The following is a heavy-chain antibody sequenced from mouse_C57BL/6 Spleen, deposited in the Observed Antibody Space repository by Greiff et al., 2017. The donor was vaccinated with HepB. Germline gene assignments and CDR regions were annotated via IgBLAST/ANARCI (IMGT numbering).Heavy chain of an antibody. CDR3: AREGPLFRWYFDV. CDR1: GYTFTDHT. CDR2: IYPRDGST. Sequence: LVESDAELVKPGASVKISCKVSGYTFTDHTIHWMKQRPEQGLEWIGYIYPRDGSTKYNEKFKGKATLTADKSSSTAYMQLNSLTSEDSAVYFCAREGPLFRWYFDVWGTGTTVTVSS. J-gene: IGHJ1*03. V-gene: IGHV1-78*01. D-gene: IGHD1-1*01.